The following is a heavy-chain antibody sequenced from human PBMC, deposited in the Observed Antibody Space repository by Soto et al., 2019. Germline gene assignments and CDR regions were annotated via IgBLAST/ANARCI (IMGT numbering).Heavy chain of an antibody. CDR1: GGSFTGNY. D-gene: IGHD1-26*01. J-gene: IGHJ6*02. Sequence: SETLSLTCAVYGGSFTGNYRSRIRQPPGKGLEWIGEVNDSGSTNFNPSLKSRVTISVDTSKKQFTLKLTSVTAADTAVYYCATDSATSYFGMDVWGHGTTVTGSS. V-gene: IGHV4-34*01. CDR2: VNDSGST. CDR3: ATDSATSYFGMDV.